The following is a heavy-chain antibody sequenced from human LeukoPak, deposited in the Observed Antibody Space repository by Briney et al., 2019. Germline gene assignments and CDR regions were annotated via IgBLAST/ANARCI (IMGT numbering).Heavy chain of an antibody. D-gene: IGHD4-17*01. CDR2: ISYDGSNR. V-gene: IGHV3-30*18. J-gene: IGHJ4*02. CDR3: AKDMIYGDSPLGY. Sequence: GGSLRLSCAASGFTFSTYGMHWVRQAPGKGLEWVAVISYDGSNRYYADSVKGRFTISRDNSKNTLYLQMNSLGAEDTAVYYCAKDMIYGDSPLGYWGQGTLVTVSS. CDR1: GFTFSTYG.